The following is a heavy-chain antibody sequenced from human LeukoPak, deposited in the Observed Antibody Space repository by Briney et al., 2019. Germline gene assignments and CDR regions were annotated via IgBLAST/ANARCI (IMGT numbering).Heavy chain of an antibody. CDR2: ISLRGSSK. V-gene: IGHV3-30*03. CDR3: AREPEHNYDTTGYFDAFDI. J-gene: IGHJ3*02. Sequence: GGSLRLSCAASGFTFSTFGMHWVRQAPGKGLEWVAAISLRGSSKYYADSVKGRFTISGDNSRNTLYLEMTSLRPEDSAVYFCAREPEHNYDTTGYFDAFDIWGPGTMVIVSS. D-gene: IGHD3-22*01. CDR1: GFTFSTFG.